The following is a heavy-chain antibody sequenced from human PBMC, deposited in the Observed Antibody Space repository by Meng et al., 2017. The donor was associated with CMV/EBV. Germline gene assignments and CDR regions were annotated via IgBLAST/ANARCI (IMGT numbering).Heavy chain of an antibody. D-gene: IGHD6-19*01. CDR2: IYYSEST. V-gene: IGHV4-31*02. J-gene: IGHJ4*02. CDR3: ARGGSDSSGWYFDY. CDR1: GGSNSSGGYY. Sequence: SGGSNSSGGYYWSWIHQHPGKGLEWIGYIYYSESTYYNPSLKSRVTISVDTSKNQFSLKLSSVTAADTAVYYCARGGSDSSGWYFDYWGQGTLVTVSS.